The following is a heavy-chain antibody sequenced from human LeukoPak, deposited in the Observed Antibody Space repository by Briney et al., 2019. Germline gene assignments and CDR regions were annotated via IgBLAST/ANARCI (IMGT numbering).Heavy chain of an antibody. V-gene: IGHV3-74*01. CDR3: ARVGSTDSPHAFDI. CDR1: GFTFSSYW. J-gene: IGHJ3*02. D-gene: IGHD3-22*01. CDR2: INSDGIMT. Sequence: PGGSLRVSCAASGFTFSSYWMDWVRQAPGRGLVWVSGINSDGIMTRYAGSVKGRFTISRDNAKNTLYLQMNSLRVEDTAVYYCARVGSTDSPHAFDIWGQGTTVTVSS.